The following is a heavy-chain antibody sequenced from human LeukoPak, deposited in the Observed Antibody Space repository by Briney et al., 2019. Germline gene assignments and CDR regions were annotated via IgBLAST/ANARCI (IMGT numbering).Heavy chain of an antibody. D-gene: IGHD2-2*01. J-gene: IGHJ4*02. CDR2: IYTSGST. Sequence: SETLSLTCTVSGGSISSYYWSWIRQPAGKGLEWIGRIYTSGSTNYNPSLKSRVTISVDNSNNQFSLKLSSVTAADTAVYYCARGQYCSSTSCYFSFDYWGQGTLVTVSS. CDR1: GGSISSYY. CDR3: ARGQYCSSTSCYFSFDY. V-gene: IGHV4-4*07.